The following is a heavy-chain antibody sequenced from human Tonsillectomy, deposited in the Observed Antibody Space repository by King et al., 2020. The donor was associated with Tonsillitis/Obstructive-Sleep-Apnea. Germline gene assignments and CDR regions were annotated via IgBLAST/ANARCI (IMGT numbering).Heavy chain of an antibody. CDR3: SRAWGYYTTAGRTGLDY. D-gene: IGHD3-3*01. CDR1: GFTYTRYG. Sequence: VQLVHSGTEGKEPGASVRVSCKTSGFTYTRYGFTWVRQAPGQGVEWLGWISAYNVDTYDAQKFHDIVTLTTDTSTTSAYMDLRSLRTAATAVYYCSRAWGYYTTAGRTGLDYWGQGTLVTVSS. J-gene: IGHJ4*02. CDR2: ISAYNVDT. V-gene: IGHV1-18*01.